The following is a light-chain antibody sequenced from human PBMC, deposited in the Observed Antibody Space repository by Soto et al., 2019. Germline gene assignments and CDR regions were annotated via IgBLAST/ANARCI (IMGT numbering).Light chain of an antibody. CDR3: QHRHN. CDR2: DAS. Sequence: DIVLTQSPATLSLSPGERATHSCRASHSVGRDFAWYQQKPGQTPSLLIYDASNRATGIPARFSGSGSGTDLTLTISSLEPEDFAVYYCQHRHNFGPGTKVEVK. J-gene: IGKJ3*01. V-gene: IGKV3-11*01. CDR1: HSVGRD.